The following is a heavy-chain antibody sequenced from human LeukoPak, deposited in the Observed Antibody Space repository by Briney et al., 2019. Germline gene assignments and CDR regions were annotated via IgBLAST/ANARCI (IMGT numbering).Heavy chain of an antibody. V-gene: IGHV1-18*01. D-gene: IGHD3-9*01. J-gene: IGHJ4*02. CDR1: GYTFTSYG. CDR2: ISAYNGNT. CDR3: ARAPNFDWLLSPFDY. Sequence: ASVKVSCKASGYTFTSYGISWVRQAPGQGLEWMGWISAYNGNTNYAQKLQGRVTMTTDTSTSTAYMELRSPRSDDTAVYYCARAPNFDWLLSPFDYWGQGTLVTVSS.